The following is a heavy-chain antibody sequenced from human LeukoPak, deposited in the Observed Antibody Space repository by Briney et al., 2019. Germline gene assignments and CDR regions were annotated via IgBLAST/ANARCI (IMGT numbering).Heavy chain of an antibody. CDR3: TRDPGAYDYVWGSYRFYYYYYGMDV. Sequence: GRSLRLSCTASGFTFGDYAMSWVRQAPGKGPEWVGFIRSKAYGGTTEYAASVKGRFTISRDDSKSIAYLQMNSLKTEDTAVYYCTRDPGAYDYVWGSYRFYYYYYGMDVWGKGTTVTVSS. CDR1: GFTFGDYA. CDR2: IRSKAYGGTT. D-gene: IGHD3-16*02. V-gene: IGHV3-49*04. J-gene: IGHJ6*04.